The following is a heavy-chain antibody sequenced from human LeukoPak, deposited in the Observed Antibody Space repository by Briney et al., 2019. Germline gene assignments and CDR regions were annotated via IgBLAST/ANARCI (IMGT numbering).Heavy chain of an antibody. CDR1: GFTFSSHW. J-gene: IGHJ3*02. D-gene: IGHD1-26*01. Sequence: GGSLRLSCAASGFTFSSHWMSWVRQAPGKGLEWVANIKKDGSEKYYVDAVKGRFTISRDNAKTSLYLQMNSLRAEDTAVYYCARGWVGAVFYAFDIWGQGTMVTVSS. CDR2: IKKDGSEK. V-gene: IGHV3-7*04. CDR3: ARGWVGAVFYAFDI.